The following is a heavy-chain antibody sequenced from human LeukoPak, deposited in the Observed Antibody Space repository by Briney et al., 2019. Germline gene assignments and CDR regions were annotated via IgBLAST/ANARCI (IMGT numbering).Heavy chain of an antibody. CDR2: IYPRDSDT. CDR3: AVGPGSNLLDS. Sequence: GESLKISCKTSGFSFPIYWIGWVRQMPGKGLEWMGIIYPRDSDTRYSPSFQGQVTISADKSITTAYLQWSSLKASDTAMYYCAVGPGSNLLDSWGQGTLVSVSS. CDR1: GFSFPIYW. D-gene: IGHD4-11*01. J-gene: IGHJ4*02. V-gene: IGHV5-51*01.